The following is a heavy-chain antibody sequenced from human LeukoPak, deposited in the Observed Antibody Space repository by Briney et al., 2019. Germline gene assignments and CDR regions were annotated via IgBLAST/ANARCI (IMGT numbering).Heavy chain of an antibody. CDR2: IIPILGIA. CDR3: ARDFTPYDSSGYYHPAPHDY. J-gene: IGHJ4*02. V-gene: IGHV1-69*04. Sequence: SVKVSCKASGGTFSSYAISWVRQAPGQGLEWMGRIIPILGIANCAQKFQGRVTITADKSTSTAYMELSSLRSEDTAVYYCARDFTPYDSSGYYHPAPHDYWGQGTLVTVSS. CDR1: GGTFSSYA. D-gene: IGHD3-22*01.